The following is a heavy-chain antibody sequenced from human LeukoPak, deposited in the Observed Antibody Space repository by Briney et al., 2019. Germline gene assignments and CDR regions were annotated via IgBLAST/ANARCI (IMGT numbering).Heavy chain of an antibody. D-gene: IGHD3-22*01. CDR2: INPSGGST. Sequence: ASVKVSCKASGYSFTSYYIHWVRQAPGQGLEWMGMINPSGGSTTYAQKSQGRVTMTTDTSTRTVYMELSSLRSEDTAVYYCARDGVFDSSGYYDFDYWGQGTLVTVSS. CDR1: GYSFTSYY. V-gene: IGHV1-46*01. CDR3: ARDGVFDSSGYYDFDY. J-gene: IGHJ4*02.